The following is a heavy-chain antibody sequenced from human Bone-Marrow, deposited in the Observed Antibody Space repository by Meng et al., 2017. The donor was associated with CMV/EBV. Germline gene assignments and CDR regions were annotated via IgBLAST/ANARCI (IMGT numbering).Heavy chain of an antibody. CDR1: GFTFSSYA. D-gene: IGHD3-10*01. Sequence: GGSLRLSCAASGFTFSSYAMHWVRQAPGKGLEWVAFIRYDGSSEYYADSLKGRFTISRDNSKNTLYLQMNSLKSEDTAVYYCATDGRGLWFGDHWGQGTLVTVSS. J-gene: IGHJ4*02. V-gene: IGHV3-30*02. CDR3: ATDGRGLWFGDH. CDR2: IRYDGSSE.